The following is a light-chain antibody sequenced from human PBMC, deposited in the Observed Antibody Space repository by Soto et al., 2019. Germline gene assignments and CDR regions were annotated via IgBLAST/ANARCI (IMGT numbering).Light chain of an antibody. J-gene: IGKJ3*01. CDR1: QSVSSY. CDR3: QQRSNWPPLFT. CDR2: DAS. V-gene: IGKV3-11*01. Sequence: EIVLTQSPATLTLSPGERATLSCRASQSVSSYLAWYQQKPGQAPRLLIYDASNRATGIPARFSGSGSGTDFTLTISILEPDDFPVYYCQQRSNWPPLFTFGPGTKVDI.